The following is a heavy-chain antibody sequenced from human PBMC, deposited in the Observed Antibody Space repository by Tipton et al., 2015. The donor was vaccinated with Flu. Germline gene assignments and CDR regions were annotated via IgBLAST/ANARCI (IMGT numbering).Heavy chain of an antibody. Sequence: TLSLTCSVSGDSIGSPYYWGWIRKPPGGGLEWIGQVYYSGTTNYNPSLKSRVTISLDKSKNQFSLQLNSITTADTAVFYCARGGWEPHGGWFDPWGQGILVTVSS. CDR3: ARGGWEPHGGWFDP. CDR1: GDSIGSPYY. V-gene: IGHV4-61*05. CDR2: VYYSGTT. D-gene: IGHD1-26*01. J-gene: IGHJ5*02.